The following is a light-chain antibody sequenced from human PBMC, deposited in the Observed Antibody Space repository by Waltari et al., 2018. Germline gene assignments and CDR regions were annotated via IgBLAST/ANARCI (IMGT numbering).Light chain of an antibody. V-gene: IGKV2-28*01. Sequence: DIVMTRSPLSLPVTPGEPASISCRSSQSLLHSNGYNYLDWYLQKPGQSPQLLIYLGSNRASGVPDRFSGSGSGTDFTLKISRVEAEDVGVYYCMQALQTPYTFGQGTKLEIK. CDR3: MQALQTPYT. CDR2: LGS. J-gene: IGKJ2*01. CDR1: QSLLHSNGYNY.